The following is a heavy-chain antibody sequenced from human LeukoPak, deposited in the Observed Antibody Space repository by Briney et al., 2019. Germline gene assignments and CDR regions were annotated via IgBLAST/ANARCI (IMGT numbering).Heavy chain of an antibody. V-gene: IGHV3-43*02. Sequence: GRSPRLSCAASGFTFDDYAMHWVRQAPGKGLEWVSLISGDGGSTYYADSVKGRFTISRDNSKNSLYLQMNSLRTEDTALYYCAKHSAYTYRYLLDYSAQRTLVTVSS. J-gene: IGHJ4*02. CDR1: GFTFDDYA. CDR3: AKHSAYTYRYLLDY. D-gene: IGHD5-18*01. CDR2: ISGDGGST.